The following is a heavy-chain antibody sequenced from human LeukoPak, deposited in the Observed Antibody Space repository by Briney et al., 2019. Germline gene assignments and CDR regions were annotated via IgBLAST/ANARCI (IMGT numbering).Heavy chain of an antibody. CDR1: GYTFTSYA. V-gene: IGHV7-4-1*02. Sequence: ASVKVSCKASGYTFTSYAMNWVRQAPGQGLEWMGWINTNTGNPTYAQGFTGRFVFSLDTSVSTAYLQISSLKAEDTAVYYCARVASMVRGVIASLDVWGKGTTVTVSS. CDR3: ARVASMVRGVIASLDV. CDR2: INTNTGNP. D-gene: IGHD3-10*01. J-gene: IGHJ6*04.